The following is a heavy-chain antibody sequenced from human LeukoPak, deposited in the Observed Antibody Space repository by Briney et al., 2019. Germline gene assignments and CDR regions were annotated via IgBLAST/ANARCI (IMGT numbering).Heavy chain of an antibody. CDR3: AKDLRDFTYYYDSSGYEDY. CDR1: GFTFSSYG. D-gene: IGHD3-22*01. Sequence: GGSLRLSCAASGFTFSSYGIYWVRQAPGKGLQWVAFIRYDGSNKYYADSVKGRFTISRDNSKNTLYLQMNSLRAEDTAVYYCAKDLRDFTYYYDSSGYEDYWGQGTLVTVSS. J-gene: IGHJ4*02. V-gene: IGHV3-30*02. CDR2: IRYDGSNK.